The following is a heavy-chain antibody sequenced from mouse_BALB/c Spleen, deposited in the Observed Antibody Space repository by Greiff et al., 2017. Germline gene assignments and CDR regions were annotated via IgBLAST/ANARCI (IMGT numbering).Heavy chain of an antibody. CDR2: IWAGGST. Sequence: QVQLKESGPGLVAPSQSLSITCTVSGFSLTSYGVHWVRQPPGKGLEWLGVIWAGGSTNYNSALMSRLSISKDNSKSQVFLKMNSLQTDDTAMYYCARDHRYDGPLYYAMDYWGQGTSVTVSS. J-gene: IGHJ4*01. D-gene: IGHD2-14*01. CDR3: ARDHRYDGPLYYAMDY. V-gene: IGHV2-9*02. CDR1: GFSLTSYG.